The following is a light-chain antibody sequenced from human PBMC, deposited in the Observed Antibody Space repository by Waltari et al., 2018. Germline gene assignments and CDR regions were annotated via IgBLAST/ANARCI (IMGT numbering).Light chain of an antibody. V-gene: IGLV6-57*03. CDR3: QSYDLNSRVV. CDR2: EDT. Sequence: FMLTQPHSVSESPGKTVTISCTRSSGNIASNYVQWYQQRPGGAPTTIIYEDTQSPSGVPARFSGSIDSSSNPASLTSSGLITEDEADYYCQSYDLNSRVVFGGRTKLTVL. J-gene: IGLJ2*01. CDR1: SGNIASNY.